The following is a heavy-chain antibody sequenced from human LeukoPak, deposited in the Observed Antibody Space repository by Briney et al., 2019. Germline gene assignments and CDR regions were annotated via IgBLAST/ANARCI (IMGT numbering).Heavy chain of an antibody. V-gene: IGHV4-34*01. Sequence: TGGSLRLSCAASGFTFSNAWMSWVRQAPGKGLEWIGEINHSGSTNYNPSLKSRVTISVDTSKNQFSLKLSSVTAADTAVYYCARRMHIAAAGIDPWGQGTLVTVSS. D-gene: IGHD6-13*01. J-gene: IGHJ5*02. CDR1: GFTFSNAW. CDR2: INHSGST. CDR3: ARRMHIAAAGIDP.